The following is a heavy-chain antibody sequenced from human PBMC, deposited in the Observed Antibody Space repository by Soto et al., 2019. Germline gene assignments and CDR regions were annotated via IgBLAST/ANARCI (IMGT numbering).Heavy chain of an antibody. CDR2: FDPEDGET. CDR1: GYTLTELS. J-gene: IGHJ5*02. Sequence: ASVKVSCKVSGYTLTELSMHWVRQAPGKGLEWMGGFDPEDGETIYAQKFQGRVTMTEDTSTDTAYMELSSLRSEDTAVYYCATLGLGYYDSSGYHTAWGRGTLVTVSS. CDR3: ATLGLGYYDSSGYHTA. D-gene: IGHD3-22*01. V-gene: IGHV1-24*01.